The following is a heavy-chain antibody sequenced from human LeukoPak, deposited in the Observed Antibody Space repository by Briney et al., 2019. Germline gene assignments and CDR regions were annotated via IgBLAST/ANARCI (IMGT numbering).Heavy chain of an antibody. CDR2: IYSSGST. D-gene: IGHD3-10*01. CDR3: ARGGLWFGELSWFDP. Sequence: PSETLSLTCTVSGGSISSYYWSWIRQPPGKGLEWIGYIYSSGSTNYNPSLKSRVTISVDTSKNQFSLKLSSVTAADTAVYYCARGGLWFGELSWFDPWGQGTLVTVSS. CDR1: GGSISSYY. J-gene: IGHJ5*02. V-gene: IGHV4-59*01.